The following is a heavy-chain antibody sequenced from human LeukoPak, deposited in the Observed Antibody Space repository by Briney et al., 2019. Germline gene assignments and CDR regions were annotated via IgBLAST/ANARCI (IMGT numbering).Heavy chain of an antibody. CDR1: GFTFSSYA. Sequence: GGSLRLSCAVSGFTFSSYAMHWVRQAPGKGLEWVAVISYDGSNKYYADSVKGRFTISRDNSKNTLYLQMNSLRAEDTAIYYCAKNGDRGAYCSGGTCYPYYYYYMDVWGKGTTVTISS. J-gene: IGHJ6*03. CDR2: ISYDGSNK. CDR3: AKNGDRGAYCSGGTCYPYYYYYMDV. D-gene: IGHD2-15*01. V-gene: IGHV3-30*04.